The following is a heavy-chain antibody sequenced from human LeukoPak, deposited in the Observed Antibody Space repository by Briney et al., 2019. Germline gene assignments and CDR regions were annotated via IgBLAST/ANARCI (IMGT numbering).Heavy chain of an antibody. D-gene: IGHD6-19*01. Sequence: AASVKVSCKVSGYTLTELSMHWVRQAPGKGLEWMGGFDPEDGETIYAQKFQGRVTMTEDTSTDTAYMELSSLRSEDTAVYYCATDLSGWSGLDYWGQGTLVTVSS. CDR3: ATDLSGWSGLDY. CDR1: GYTLTELS. CDR2: FDPEDGET. V-gene: IGHV1-24*01. J-gene: IGHJ4*02.